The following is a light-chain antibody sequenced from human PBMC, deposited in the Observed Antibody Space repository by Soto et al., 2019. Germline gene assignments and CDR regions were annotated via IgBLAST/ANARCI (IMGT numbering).Light chain of an antibody. V-gene: IGKV3-20*01. CDR3: QQYGSSPQT. CDR2: GAS. CDR1: QSVSSNH. J-gene: IGKJ1*01. Sequence: IVLTQSAGTLSLSPGERATLSCRASQSVSSNHLTWYQQKRGQPPRLLIYGASSRATGTPGRFSGSGSGTDFTLTITRLEPEDFAVYYCQQYGSSPQTFGQGTKVDIK.